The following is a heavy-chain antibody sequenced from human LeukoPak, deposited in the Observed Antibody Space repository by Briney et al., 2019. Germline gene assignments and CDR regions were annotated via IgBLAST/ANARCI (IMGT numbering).Heavy chain of an antibody. Sequence: GGSLRLFCAASGFTFSSHALSWVRQAPGEGLGGVSSISSSGGSTKYADSVKGRFTISRDNSKNTLYLRMNSLRADDTAVYYCAKGKGGSIMIAFGGVIASDYWGQGTLVTVSS. V-gene: IGHV3-23*01. CDR2: ISSSGGST. J-gene: IGHJ4*02. D-gene: IGHD3-16*02. CDR1: GFTFSSHA. CDR3: AKGKGGSIMIAFGGVIASDY.